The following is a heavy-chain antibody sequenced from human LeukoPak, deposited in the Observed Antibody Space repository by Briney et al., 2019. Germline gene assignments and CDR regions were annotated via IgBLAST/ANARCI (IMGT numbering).Heavy chain of an antibody. V-gene: IGHV3-9*01. CDR1: GFTFDDYA. CDR2: ISWNSGSI. J-gene: IGHJ4*02. Sequence: GRSLRLSCAASGFTFDDYAMHWVRQAPGKGLEWVSGISWNSGSIGYADSVKGRFTISRDNAKNSLYLQMNSLRAEDTAVYYCARDGQGIAVAGTFDYWGQGTLVTVSS. D-gene: IGHD6-19*01. CDR3: ARDGQGIAVAGTFDY.